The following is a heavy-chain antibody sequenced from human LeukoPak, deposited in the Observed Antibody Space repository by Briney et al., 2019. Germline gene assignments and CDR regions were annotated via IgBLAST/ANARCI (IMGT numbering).Heavy chain of an antibody. Sequence: SETLSLTCAVYGGSFIGSYWSWIRQPPGRGLEWIGEINHNESTNYTPSLKSRVTISVDTSKNQFSLKLSAVTAANTAVYYCASRLGYSSGWYWGNWFDPWGQGTLVTVSS. CDR1: GGSFIGSY. J-gene: IGHJ5*02. CDR3: ASRLGYSSGWYWGNWFDP. CDR2: INHNEST. V-gene: IGHV4-34*01. D-gene: IGHD6-19*01.